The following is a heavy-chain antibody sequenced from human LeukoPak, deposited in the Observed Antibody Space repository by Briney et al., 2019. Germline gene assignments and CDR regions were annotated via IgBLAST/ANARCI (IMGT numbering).Heavy chain of an antibody. CDR1: GFTFSSSW. CDR3: ARDYLGWFDP. CDR2: ISNVGSTT. Sequence: GGSLRLSCAASGFTFSSSWMHWVRQAPGKGLVWVSRISNVGSTTNYADSVKGRFTTSRDSAKNTLYLQMNSLRAEDTAVYYCARDYLGWFDPWGQGTLVTVSS. V-gene: IGHV3-74*01. J-gene: IGHJ5*02.